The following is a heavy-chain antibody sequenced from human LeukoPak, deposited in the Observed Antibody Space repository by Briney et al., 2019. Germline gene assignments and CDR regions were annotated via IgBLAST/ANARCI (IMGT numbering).Heavy chain of an antibody. CDR3: ARDNTLGYCSSTSCYEDYYYYGMDV. V-gene: IGHV1-18*01. J-gene: IGHJ6*02. Sequence: ASVKVSCKASGYTFTSYGISRVRQAPGQGLAWMGWISAYNGNTNYAQKLQGRVTMTTDTSTSTAYMELRSLRSDDTAVYYCARDNTLGYCSSTSCYEDYYYYGMDVWGQGTTVTVSS. CDR2: ISAYNGNT. CDR1: GYTFTSYG. D-gene: IGHD2-2*01.